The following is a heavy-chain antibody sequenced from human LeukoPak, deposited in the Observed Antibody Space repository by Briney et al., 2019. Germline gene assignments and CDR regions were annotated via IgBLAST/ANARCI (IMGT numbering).Heavy chain of an antibody. Sequence: PSETLSLTCAVYGGSFSGYYWSWIRQPPGKGLEWIGEINHSGSTNYNPSLKSRVTISVDTSKNQFSLKLGSVTAADTAVYYCARRPRGVIIKSWFDPWGQGTLVTVSS. CDR1: GGSFSGYY. V-gene: IGHV4-34*01. CDR3: ARRPRGVIIKSWFDP. D-gene: IGHD3-10*01. CDR2: INHSGST. J-gene: IGHJ5*02.